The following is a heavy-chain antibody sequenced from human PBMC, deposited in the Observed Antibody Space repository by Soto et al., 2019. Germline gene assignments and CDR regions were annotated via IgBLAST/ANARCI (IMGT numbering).Heavy chain of an antibody. CDR3: ARDYCSGTTCYEFDY. CDR1: GGSISSGGYY. V-gene: IGHV4-31*03. Sequence: SETLSLTCTVSGGSISSGGYYWSWIRQHPGKGLEWIGYIYYSGSTYYNPSLKSRVTISVDTSKNQFSLQWSSLKASDTAMYYCARDYCSGTTCYEFDYWGQGTQVTVSS. D-gene: IGHD2-2*01. J-gene: IGHJ4*02. CDR2: IYYSGST.